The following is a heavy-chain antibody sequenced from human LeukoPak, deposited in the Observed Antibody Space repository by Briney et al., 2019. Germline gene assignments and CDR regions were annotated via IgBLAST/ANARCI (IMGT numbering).Heavy chain of an antibody. CDR2: FVPIFGTA. CDR3: ATLSTVTTFLNYHMDA. CDR1: GGTFSSYT. Sequence: ASVKVSCKASGGTFSSYTISLVRQAPGLGLQWMGGFVPIFGTANYARKFQGRVTITTDESTSTAYMELSSLRSEDTAVYYCATLSTVTTFLNYHMDAWGKGTTVTVSS. V-gene: IGHV1-69*05. D-gene: IGHD4-11*01. J-gene: IGHJ6*03.